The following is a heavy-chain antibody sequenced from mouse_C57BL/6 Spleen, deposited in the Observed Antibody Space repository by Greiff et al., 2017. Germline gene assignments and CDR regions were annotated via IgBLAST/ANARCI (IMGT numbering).Heavy chain of an antibody. V-gene: IGHV3-6*01. Sequence: DVKLQESGPGLVKPSQSLSLTCSVTGYSITSGYYWNWFRQFPGNKLEWMGYISYDGSNNYNPSLKNRISITRDTSKNQFFLKLNSVTTEDTATYYCVYYDYDEGYYYAMDYWGQGTSVTVSS. CDR2: ISYDGSN. CDR1: GYSITSGYY. D-gene: IGHD2-4*01. J-gene: IGHJ4*01. CDR3: VYYDYDEGYYYAMDY.